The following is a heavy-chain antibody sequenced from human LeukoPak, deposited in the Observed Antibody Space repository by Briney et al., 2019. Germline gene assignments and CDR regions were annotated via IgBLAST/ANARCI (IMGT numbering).Heavy chain of an antibody. CDR1: GGSFSGYY. Sequence: SETLPLACAVYGGSFSGYYWSWIRQPPGKGLEWIGEINHSGSTNYNPSLKSRVTISVDTSKNQFSLKLSSVTAADMAVYYCARIPGIAVAGFWAGFDYWGQGTLVTVSS. CDR2: INHSGST. CDR3: ARIPGIAVAGFWAGFDY. D-gene: IGHD6-19*01. J-gene: IGHJ4*02. V-gene: IGHV4-34*01.